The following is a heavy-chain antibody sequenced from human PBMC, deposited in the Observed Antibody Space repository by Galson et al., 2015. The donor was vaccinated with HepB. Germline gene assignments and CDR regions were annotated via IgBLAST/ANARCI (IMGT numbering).Heavy chain of an antibody. D-gene: IGHD3-22*01. J-gene: IGHJ3*02. CDR3: ARDLYYYDSSGEDAFDI. CDR1: GGTFSSYT. CDR2: IIPILGIA. Sequence: SVKVSCKASGGTFSSYTISWVRQAPGQGLEWMGRIIPILGIANYAQKFQGRVTITADKSTSTAYMELSSLRSEDTAVYYCARDLYYYDSSGEDAFDIWGQGTMVTVSS. V-gene: IGHV1-69*04.